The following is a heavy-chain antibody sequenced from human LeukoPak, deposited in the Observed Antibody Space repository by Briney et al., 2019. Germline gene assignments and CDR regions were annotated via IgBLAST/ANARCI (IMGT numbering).Heavy chain of an antibody. CDR1: GFTFSSYE. CDR3: ARDSPYYYDSSGHPN. V-gene: IGHV3-48*03. J-gene: IGHJ4*02. D-gene: IGHD3-22*01. Sequence: GGSLRLSCAASGFTFSSYEMNWARQAPGKGLEWVSYISSSGSTIYYADSVKGRFTISRDNAKNSLYLQMNSLRAEDTAVYYCARDSPYYYDSSGHPNWGQGTLVTVSS. CDR2: ISSSGSTI.